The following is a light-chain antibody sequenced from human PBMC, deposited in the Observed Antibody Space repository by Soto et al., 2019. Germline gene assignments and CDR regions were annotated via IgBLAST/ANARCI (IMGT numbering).Light chain of an antibody. CDR2: KAS. Sequence: DIQMTQSPSTLSASVGDRFTITCRASQSISSWLAWYQQKPGKAPNLLIHKASHLESGVPSRFSGSGSGTEFTLTISSLQPGDFATYYCQNYNTYPWKFGQGTKVDIK. V-gene: IGKV1-5*03. J-gene: IGKJ1*01. CDR3: QNYNTYPWK. CDR1: QSISSW.